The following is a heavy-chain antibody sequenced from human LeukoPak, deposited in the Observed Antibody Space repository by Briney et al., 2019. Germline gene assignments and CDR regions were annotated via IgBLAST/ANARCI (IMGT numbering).Heavy chain of an antibody. D-gene: IGHD3-10*01. CDR3: ARDSPYVLLWFGEFDC. CDR1: GFTFSSYW. CDR2: IKQDGSEK. V-gene: IGHV3-7*01. J-gene: IGHJ5*01. Sequence: GGSLRLSCAASGFTFSSYWMSWVRQAPGKGLEWVANIKQDGSEKYYVDSVKGRFTISRDNAKNSLYLQMNSLRAEDTAVYYCARDSPYVLLWFGEFDCWGQGTLVTVSS.